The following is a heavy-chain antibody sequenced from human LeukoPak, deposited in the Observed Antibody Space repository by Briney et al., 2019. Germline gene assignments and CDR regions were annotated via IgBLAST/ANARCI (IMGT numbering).Heavy chain of an antibody. CDR2: INPRGTST. J-gene: IGHJ5*02. Sequence: GASVKVSCKASGYTFTGYYLHWVRQAPGQGLEWMGLINPRGTSTIYAEKFQGRIIMTRDMSTTTDYMELSSLKSDDTAVYYCARDNSIHERGWWFDPWGQGTLVTVSS. CDR3: ARDNSIHERGWWFDP. CDR1: GYTFTGYY. V-gene: IGHV1-46*01. D-gene: IGHD4-23*01.